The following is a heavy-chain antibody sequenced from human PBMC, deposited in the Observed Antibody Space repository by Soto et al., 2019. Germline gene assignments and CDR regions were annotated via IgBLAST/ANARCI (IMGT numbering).Heavy chain of an antibody. Sequence: QVQLVQSGAEVKKPGASVKVSCTASGYTFTSSYLHWVRQAPGQGLEWMGIINPLGGSTNYAQEFRGRVTVTSDTSTSTVYMELNSLRSDDTAVYYCARDLYRGGYWGQGTLVTVSS. CDR1: GYTFTSSY. J-gene: IGHJ4*02. D-gene: IGHD2-21*01. V-gene: IGHV1-46*03. CDR3: ARDLYRGGY. CDR2: INPLGGST.